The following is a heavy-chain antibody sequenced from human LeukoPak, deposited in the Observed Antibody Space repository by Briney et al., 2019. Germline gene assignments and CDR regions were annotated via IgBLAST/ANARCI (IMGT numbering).Heavy chain of an antibody. CDR1: GYTFTSYG. Sequence: ASVKVSCKASGYTFTSYGINWVRQAPGQGLEWMGWISAYNGNTNYAQKLQGRVTMTTDTSTSTPYMELRSLRSDDTAVYYCARYYDFWSGYLGYWGQGTLVTVSS. CDR3: ARYYDFWSGYLGY. V-gene: IGHV1-18*01. D-gene: IGHD3-3*01. J-gene: IGHJ4*02. CDR2: ISAYNGNT.